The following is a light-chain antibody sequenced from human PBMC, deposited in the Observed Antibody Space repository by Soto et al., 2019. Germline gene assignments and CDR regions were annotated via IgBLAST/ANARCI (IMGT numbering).Light chain of an antibody. CDR3: QTWGTGMGV. V-gene: IGLV4-69*01. CDR2: LNSDGSH. J-gene: IGLJ3*02. Sequence: QLVLTQSPSASASLGASVKLTCTLSSGHSSYAIAWHQQQPEKGPRYLMKLNSDGSHSKGDGIPDRFSGSSSGAERYLTISSRQSEDEADYYCQTWGTGMGVFGGGTKVTVL. CDR1: SGHSSYA.